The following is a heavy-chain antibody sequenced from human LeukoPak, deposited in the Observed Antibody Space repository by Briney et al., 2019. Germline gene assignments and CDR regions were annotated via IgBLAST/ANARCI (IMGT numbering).Heavy chain of an antibody. CDR1: GGSFSGYY. CDR2: INHSGST. D-gene: IGHD2-2*01. Sequence: PSETLSLTCAVYGGSFSGYYWSWIRQPPGKGLEWIGEINHSGSTNYNPSLKSRVTISVDTSKNQFSLKLSSVTAADTAVYYCGCSSTNYYYYGMDVWGQGTTVTVSS. J-gene: IGHJ6*02. V-gene: IGHV4-34*01. CDR3: GCSSTNYYYYGMDV.